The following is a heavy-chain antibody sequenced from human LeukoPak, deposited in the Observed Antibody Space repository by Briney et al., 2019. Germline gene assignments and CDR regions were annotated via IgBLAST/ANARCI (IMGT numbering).Heavy chain of an antibody. Sequence: SETLSLTCTVSGGSISTITYYWGWVRQSPEKGLEWLATIYYSASIYYSPSLKSRLTISIDTSKNQFSLKLDSVTAADTAVYYCARHFRREVLIGSAFDIWGQGTMVTVSS. D-gene: IGHD1-26*01. V-gene: IGHV4-39*01. CDR1: GGSISTITYY. J-gene: IGHJ3*02. CDR2: IYYSASI. CDR3: ARHFRREVLIGSAFDI.